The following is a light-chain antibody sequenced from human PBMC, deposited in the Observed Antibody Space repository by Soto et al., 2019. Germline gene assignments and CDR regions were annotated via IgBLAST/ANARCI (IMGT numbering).Light chain of an antibody. CDR2: DAS. CDR3: QQYDSYPLT. V-gene: IGKV3-15*01. J-gene: IGKJ4*01. Sequence: DIVMTQSPATLSASPGEGATISCRASQSITGNLTWYQQKPGQAPRLLIYDASTRATGIPARFSGSGSGTEFTLTISSLQSEDFATYYCQQYDSYPLTFGGGTKVEI. CDR1: QSITGN.